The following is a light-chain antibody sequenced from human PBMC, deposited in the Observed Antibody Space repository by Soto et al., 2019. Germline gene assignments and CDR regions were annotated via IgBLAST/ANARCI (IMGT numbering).Light chain of an antibody. CDR1: QNVYNN. CDR2: DAS. CDR3: QQCRNWPLT. J-gene: IGKJ4*01. Sequence: EIVMTQSPATLSVSPGEGATLSCKASQNVYNNLAWYQQRPGQPPRLLIYDASTRATGISARFSGSGYGTEFTLTISSRRSEDFAVYFCQQCRNWPLTFGGGTKVEIK. V-gene: IGKV3-15*01.